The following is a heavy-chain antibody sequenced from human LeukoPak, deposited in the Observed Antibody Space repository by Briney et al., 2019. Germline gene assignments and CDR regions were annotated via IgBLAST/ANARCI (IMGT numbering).Heavy chain of an antibody. CDR1: HGFNSLYY. V-gene: IGHV4-59*01. D-gene: IGHD2-2*01. CDR2: VYFNGDS. Sequence: PSETLSLTCSVSHGFNSLYYWNWTRQSPGKGLEWVGYVYFNGDSKYNPSLQRRVTMLVDTANNRFSLSLNSVTAADSAVYYWASTVYCSSASCYPLDPWGQGTLVTVSS. CDR3: ASTVYCSSASCYPLDP. J-gene: IGHJ5*02.